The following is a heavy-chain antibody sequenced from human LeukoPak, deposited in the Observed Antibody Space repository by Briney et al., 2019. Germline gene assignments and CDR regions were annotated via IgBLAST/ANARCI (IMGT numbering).Heavy chain of an antibody. CDR2: IYYSGST. CDR1: GGSISSYY. CDR3: ARDFTSGCSSTSCYNAFDI. V-gene: IGHV4-59*01. D-gene: IGHD2-2*02. J-gene: IGHJ3*02. Sequence: SETLSLTCTVSGGSISSYYWSWIRQPPGKGLEWIGYIYYSGSTNCNPSLKSRVTISVDTSKNQFSLKLSSVTAADTAVYYCARDFTSGCSSTSCYNAFDIWGQGTMVTVSS.